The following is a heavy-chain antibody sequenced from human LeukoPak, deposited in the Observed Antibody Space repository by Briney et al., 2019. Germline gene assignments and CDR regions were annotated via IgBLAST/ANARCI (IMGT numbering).Heavy chain of an antibody. CDR2: MYHSGST. D-gene: IGHD3-16*01. CDR1: GYSISSGYY. Sequence: ETLSLTCAVSGYSISSGYYWGWIRQPPGKGLEWIGSMYHSGSTYYNPSLKSRVTTAVDTSKNQFSLKLSSVTAADTAVYYCARQTPKGWGIHYWGQGTLVTVSS. V-gene: IGHV4-38-2*01. J-gene: IGHJ4*02. CDR3: ARQTPKGWGIHY.